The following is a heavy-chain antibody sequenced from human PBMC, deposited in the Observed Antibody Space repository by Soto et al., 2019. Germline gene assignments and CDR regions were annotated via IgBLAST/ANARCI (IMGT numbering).Heavy chain of an antibody. CDR1: GFTFTTHA. V-gene: IGHV3-23*01. D-gene: IGHD6-25*01. CDR2: ISGSGGST. J-gene: IGHJ5*02. CDR3: AKAGPPGASQRDNCFDP. Sequence: GGSLRLSCAASGFTFTTHAMSWVRQAPGKGLEWVSSISGSGGSTYYADSVKGRFTISRDNSQNTLYVQMNSLRAEDTAIYYCAKAGPPGASQRDNCFDPWGQGSLVTVSS.